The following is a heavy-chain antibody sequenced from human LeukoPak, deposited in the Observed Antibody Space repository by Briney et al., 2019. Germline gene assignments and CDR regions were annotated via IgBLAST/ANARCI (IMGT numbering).Heavy chain of an antibody. D-gene: IGHD3-3*01. CDR2: ISWNSGSI. V-gene: IGHV3-9*01. CDR1: GFTFDDYA. J-gene: IGHJ6*02. CDR3: AKDMSPTGTIFGVADNYYYYGMDV. Sequence: GGSLRLSCAASGFTFDDYAMHWVRQAPGKGLEWVSGISWNSGSIGYADSVKGRFTISRDNAKNSLYLQMNSLRAEDTALYYCAKDMSPTGTIFGVADNYYYYGMDVWGQGTTVTVSS.